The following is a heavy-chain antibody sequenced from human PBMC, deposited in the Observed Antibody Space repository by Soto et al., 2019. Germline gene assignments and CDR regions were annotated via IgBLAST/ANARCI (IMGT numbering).Heavy chain of an antibody. Sequence: GASVKVPCKASGYTFTSYGISWLRQSAGQGLEWMGWISAYNGNTNYAQKLQGRVTMTTDTSTSTAYMELRSLRSDDTAVYYCATAAYYDILTGYNYYGMDVWGQGTTVTV. V-gene: IGHV1-18*01. J-gene: IGHJ6*02. D-gene: IGHD3-9*01. CDR1: GYTFTSYG. CDR3: ATAAYYDILTGYNYYGMDV. CDR2: ISAYNGNT.